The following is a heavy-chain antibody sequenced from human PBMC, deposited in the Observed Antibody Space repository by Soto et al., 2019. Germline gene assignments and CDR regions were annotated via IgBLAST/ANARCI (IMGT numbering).Heavy chain of an antibody. J-gene: IGHJ3*02. CDR1: GFTFSNAW. Sequence: EVQLVESGGGLVKPGGSLRLSCAASGFTFSNAWMNWVRQAPGKGLEWVGRIKSKTDGGTTDYAAPVKGRFTISRDDSKNTLYLQMNSLKTEDTAVYYCTGGYGDYGAFDIWGQGTMVTVSS. D-gene: IGHD4-17*01. V-gene: IGHV3-15*07. CDR2: IKSKTDGGTT. CDR3: TGGYGDYGAFDI.